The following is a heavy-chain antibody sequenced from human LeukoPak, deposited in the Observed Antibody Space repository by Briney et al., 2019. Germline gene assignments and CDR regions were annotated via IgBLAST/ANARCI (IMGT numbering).Heavy chain of an antibody. CDR3: ARGKHIWAST. CDR1: GGSISSSSYY. J-gene: IGHJ5*02. CDR2: IYKSDDS. D-gene: IGHD3-16*01. V-gene: IGHV4-61*05. Sequence: SETLSLTCTVSGGSISSSSYYWGWIRQPPGKGLEWIGYIYKSDDSNYTPSLKSRVTMAVDTSKNQISLRLTSVTAADTAMYYCARGKHIWASTWGQGTLVTVSS.